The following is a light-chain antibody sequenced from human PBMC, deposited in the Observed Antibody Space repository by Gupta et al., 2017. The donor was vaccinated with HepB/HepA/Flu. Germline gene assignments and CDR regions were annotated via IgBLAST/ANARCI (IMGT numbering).Light chain of an antibody. CDR3: CSYTYTTNVEMI. CDR1: ISDIGGYNY. CDR2: EVD. Sequence: SALTQPPSASGSPGHSVTISCTGTISDIGGYNYVSWYQHHPGQAPKLLISEVDKRPSGVPGRFSGSKSGTTASLTVSGLRAEEEAAYYCCSYTYTTNVEMIFGGGTKLTVL. J-gene: IGLJ2*01. V-gene: IGLV2-8*01.